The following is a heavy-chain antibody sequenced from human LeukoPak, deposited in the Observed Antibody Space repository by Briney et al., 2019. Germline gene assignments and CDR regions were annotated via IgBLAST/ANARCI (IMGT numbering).Heavy chain of an antibody. Sequence: SETLSLTCAVYGGSLSGHDWSWIRQPPGKGLEWIGEVTHNGSTIHNPALKSRVTISIDTSKNQFSLRLSSVTAADTAVYYCASGVWGHTVFKEVVQYDHWGQGSLVTVSS. V-gene: IGHV4-34*01. CDR3: ASGVWGHTVFKEVVQYDH. D-gene: IGHD3-16*01. J-gene: IGHJ4*02. CDR1: GGSLSGHD. CDR2: VTHNGST.